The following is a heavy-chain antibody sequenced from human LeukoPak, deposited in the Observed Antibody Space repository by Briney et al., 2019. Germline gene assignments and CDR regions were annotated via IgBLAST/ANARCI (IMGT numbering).Heavy chain of an antibody. Sequence: PSETLSLTCTVSGGSISSYYWSWIRQPPGKGLEWIGYIYYSGSTNYNPSLKSRVTISVDTSKNQFSLKLSSVTAADTAVYYCARVWSSAWGPFDYWGQGTLVTVSS. CDR1: GGSISSYY. V-gene: IGHV4-59*01. D-gene: IGHD6-19*01. CDR2: IYYSGST. J-gene: IGHJ4*02. CDR3: ARVWSSAWGPFDY.